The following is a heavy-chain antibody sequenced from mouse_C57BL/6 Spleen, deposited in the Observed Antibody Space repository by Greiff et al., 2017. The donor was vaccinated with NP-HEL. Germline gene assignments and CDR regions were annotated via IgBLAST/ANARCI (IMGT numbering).Heavy chain of an antibody. J-gene: IGHJ2*01. D-gene: IGHD1-1*01. CDR1: GYTFTGYW. V-gene: IGHV1-9*01. CDR2: ILPGSGST. Sequence: VQLQQSGAELMKPGASVKLSCKATGYTFTGYWIEWVKQRPGHGLEWIGEILPGSGSTNYNEKFKGKATFTADTSSNTAYMQLSSLTTEDSAIYYCARKGCYYGSSYDPYFDYWGQGTTLTVSS. CDR3: ARKGCYYGSSYDPYFDY.